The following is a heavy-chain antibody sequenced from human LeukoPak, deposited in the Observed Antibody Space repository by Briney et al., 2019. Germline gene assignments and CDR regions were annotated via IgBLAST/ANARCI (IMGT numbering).Heavy chain of an antibody. V-gene: IGHV3-7*01. CDR1: GFTFSSYW. CDR2: IKQDGSEK. J-gene: IGHJ4*02. D-gene: IGHD3-22*01. CDR3: ARVQYYYDSSGYLIPTYFDY. Sequence: PGGSLRLSCAASGFTFSSYWMSWVRQAPGKGLEWVANIKQDGSEKYYVDSVKGRFTISRDNAKNSLYLQMNSLRAEDTAVYYCARVQYYYDSSGYLIPTYFDYWGQGTLVTVSS.